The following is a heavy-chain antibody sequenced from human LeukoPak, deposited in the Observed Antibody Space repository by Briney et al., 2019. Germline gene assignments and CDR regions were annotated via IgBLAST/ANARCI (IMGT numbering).Heavy chain of an antibody. J-gene: IGHJ2*01. Sequence: PSETLSLTCTVSGGSISSYYWSWIRQPPGKGLEWIGYIYYSGSTNYNPSLKSRVTISVDTSKNQFSLKLSSVTAADTAVYYCARGSLSYWYFDLWGRGTLVTVSS. CDR1: GGSISSYY. V-gene: IGHV4-59*08. CDR3: ARGSLSYWYFDL. CDR2: IYYSGST.